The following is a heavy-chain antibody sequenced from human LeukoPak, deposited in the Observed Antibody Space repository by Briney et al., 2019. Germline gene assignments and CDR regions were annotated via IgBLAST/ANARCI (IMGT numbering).Heavy chain of an antibody. CDR1: GFTFSSYA. V-gene: IGHV3-30-3*01. CDR2: ISYDGSNK. J-gene: IGHJ4*02. Sequence: PGGSLRLSCAASGFTFSSYAMHWVRQAPGKGLEWVAVISYDGSNKYYADSVKGRFTISRDNSKNTLYLQMNSLRAEDTAVYYCASTCSCGSCSPGSDDYWGQGTLVTVSS. D-gene: IGHD2-15*01. CDR3: ASTCSCGSCSPGSDDY.